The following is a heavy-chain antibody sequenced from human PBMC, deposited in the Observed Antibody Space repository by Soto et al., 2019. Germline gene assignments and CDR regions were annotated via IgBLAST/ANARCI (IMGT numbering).Heavy chain of an antibody. CDR1: VDSVSSNSVA. J-gene: IGHJ4*02. CDR2: TYYKSKWYN. D-gene: IGHD1-26*01. Sequence: PSRTLSLTCAISVDSVSSNSVAWNWIRQSPSRGLEWLGRTYYKSKWYNDYAVSVKSRITINPDTSKNQFSLQLNSVTPEDTAVYYCARDTPAKGSYFDYWGQGTLVTVSS. CDR3: ARDTPAKGSYFDY. V-gene: IGHV6-1*01.